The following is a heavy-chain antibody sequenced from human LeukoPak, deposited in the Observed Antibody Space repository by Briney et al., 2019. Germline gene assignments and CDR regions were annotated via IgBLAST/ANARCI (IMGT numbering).Heavy chain of an antibody. V-gene: IGHV3-23*01. Sequence: GGSLRLSCAASGFTFSSYAMSWVRQAPGKGLEWVAAISGSGGSTYYADSVKGRLTISRDNATNTLYLQMSSLRAEDTAVYYCAKDNEIAGSGTDLNWFDPWGQGTLVTVPS. D-gene: IGHD6-13*01. J-gene: IGHJ5*02. CDR1: GFTFSSYA. CDR3: AKDNEIAGSGTDLNWFDP. CDR2: ISGSGGST.